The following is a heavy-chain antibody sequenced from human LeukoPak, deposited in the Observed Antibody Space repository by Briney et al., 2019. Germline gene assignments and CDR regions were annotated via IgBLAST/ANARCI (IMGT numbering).Heavy chain of an antibody. J-gene: IGHJ4*02. CDR1: GYSISSGYY. CDR3: AREKLLAYDY. Sequence: SETLSLTCAVSGYSISSGYYWGWIRQPAGQGLEWIGRIYTSGSTNYNPSLKSRVTISVDTSKNQFSLKLSSVTAADTAVYYCAREKLLAYDYWGQGTLVTVSS. CDR2: IYTSGST. V-gene: IGHV4-61*02. D-gene: IGHD1-26*01.